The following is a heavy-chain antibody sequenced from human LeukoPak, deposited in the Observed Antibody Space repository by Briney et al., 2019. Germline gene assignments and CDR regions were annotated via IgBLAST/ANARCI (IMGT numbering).Heavy chain of an antibody. D-gene: IGHD4-17*01. V-gene: IGHV3-21*01. CDR3: ARDGDGDYVSDY. CDR1: GFTFSSYS. Sequence: GGSLRLSCAASGFTFSSYSMNSVRQAPGKGLEWVSSISSSSSYIYYADSVKGRFTISRDNAKNSLYLQMNSLRAEDTAVYYCARDGDGDYVSDYWGQGTLVTVSS. J-gene: IGHJ4*02. CDR2: ISSSSSYI.